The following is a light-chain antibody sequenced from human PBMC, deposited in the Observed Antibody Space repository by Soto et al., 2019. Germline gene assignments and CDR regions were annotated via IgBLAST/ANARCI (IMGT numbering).Light chain of an antibody. V-gene: IGLV2-14*03. CDR1: SSDVGGYAY. CDR2: NVS. CDR3: SSYTSSITVV. J-gene: IGLJ3*02. Sequence: QSALTQPASVSGSPGQSITISCTGTSSDVGGYAYVSWYQQHPGKAPKVIIYNVSDRPSGVSDRFSGSKSGDTASLTISGLQAEDEADYYCSSYTSSITVVFGGGTKVTVL.